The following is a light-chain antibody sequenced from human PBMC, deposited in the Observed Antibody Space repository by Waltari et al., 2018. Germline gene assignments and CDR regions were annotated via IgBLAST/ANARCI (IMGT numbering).Light chain of an antibody. CDR2: SST. V-gene: IGLV7-43*01. CDR3: LLHFGGDQLV. J-gene: IGLJ3*02. Sequence: QPVVTKEPSLTVSPGGTVTLTCASSTAPVARANYPSLFQQMPAQSPSVLIFSSTNKYSWTPARFSGSLLGGKAALTLSSVQPEDEADYYCLLHFGGDQLVFGGGTRLTVL. CDR1: TAPVARANY.